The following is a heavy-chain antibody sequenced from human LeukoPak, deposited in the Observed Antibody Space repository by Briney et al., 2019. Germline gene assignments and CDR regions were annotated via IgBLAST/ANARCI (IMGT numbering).Heavy chain of an antibody. Sequence: PGGSLRLSCAASGFTFSTYAMSWVRQAPGKGLEWVSAISGSGTNTYYADSVKGRFTISRDNSKNTLYLQMNSLRAEDTALYYCAKDIVVVPAALAYDYYYGMDVWGQGTTVTVSS. V-gene: IGHV3-23*01. D-gene: IGHD2-2*01. CDR1: GFTFSTYA. CDR3: AKDIVVVPAALAYDYYYGMDV. CDR2: ISGSGTNT. J-gene: IGHJ6*02.